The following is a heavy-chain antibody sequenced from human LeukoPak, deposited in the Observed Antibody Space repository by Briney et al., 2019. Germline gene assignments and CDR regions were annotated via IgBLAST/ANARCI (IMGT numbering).Heavy chain of an antibody. V-gene: IGHV1-69*13. CDR2: IIPIFGTA. CDR3: ARGPQLPYYFDY. J-gene: IGHJ4*02. D-gene: IGHD2-2*01. Sequence: SVKVSCKASGGTFSSYAISWVRQAPGQGLEWMGGIIPIFGTANYAQKFQGRVTITADESTSTAYMELSSLRSEDTAVYYCARGPQLPYYFDYWGQGTLVTVSS. CDR1: GGTFSSYA.